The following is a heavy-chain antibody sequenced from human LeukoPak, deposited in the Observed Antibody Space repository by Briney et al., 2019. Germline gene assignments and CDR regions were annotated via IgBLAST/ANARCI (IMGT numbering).Heavy chain of an antibody. CDR3: ARGSSYTAMVIHAFDI. CDR2: YSDNT. J-gene: IGHJ3*02. CDR1: GFTVCYIP. V-gene: IGHV3-11*06. Sequence: GGTLSFKCTGYGFTVCYIPLMWHPPAPGMGLEGILYPYSDNTHYAHSVKGRFTISRDNAKNSLYLQMNSLRAEDTAVYYCARGSSYTAMVIHAFDIWGQGTMVTVSS. D-gene: IGHD5-18*01.